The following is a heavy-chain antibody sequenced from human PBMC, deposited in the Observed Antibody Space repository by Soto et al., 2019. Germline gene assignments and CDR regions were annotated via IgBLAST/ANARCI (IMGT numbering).Heavy chain of an antibody. D-gene: IGHD6-19*01. J-gene: IGHJ4*02. CDR3: ARVHRSSGWCLDY. V-gene: IGHV3-53*01. Sequence: EVQLVESGGGLIQPGGSLRLSCAASGFTVSSNYMSWVRQAPGKGLEWVSVIYSGGSTYYADSVKGRFTISRDNSKNTLYLQMNSLRDEDTAVYYCARVHRSSGWCLDYWGQGTLVTVSS. CDR1: GFTVSSNY. CDR2: IYSGGST.